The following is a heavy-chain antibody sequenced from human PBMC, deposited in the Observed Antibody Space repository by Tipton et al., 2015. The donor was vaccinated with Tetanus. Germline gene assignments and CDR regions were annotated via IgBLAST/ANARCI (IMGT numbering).Heavy chain of an antibody. CDR2: IYYSGTT. Sequence: TLSLTCTVSGGSVRSTNSYWSWLRQPPGKGLEWIGYIYYSGTTQYNPSLKSRVTMSVDTSKNQFSLRLNSVTAADTAMYYCVKDVISFGGVINYFDHWGQGTLVTVSS. D-gene: IGHD3-16*02. CDR3: VKDVISFGGVINYFDH. J-gene: IGHJ4*02. V-gene: IGHV4-61*01. CDR1: GGSVRSTNSY.